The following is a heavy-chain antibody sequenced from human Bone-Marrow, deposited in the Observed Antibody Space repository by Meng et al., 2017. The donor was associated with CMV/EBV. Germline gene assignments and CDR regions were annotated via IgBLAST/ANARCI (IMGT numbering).Heavy chain of an antibody. V-gene: IGHV1-69*10. CDR2: IIPILGIA. CDR3: ARPGKGYCSSTSCYTYGYYYYYGMDV. J-gene: IGHJ6*02. Sequence: SVKVSCKASGGTFSSYAISWVRQVPGQGLEWMGGIIPILGIANYAQKFQGRVTITADKSTSTAYMELSSLRSEDTAVYYCARPGKGYCSSTSCYTYGYYYYYGMDVWGQGTTVTVSS. CDR1: GGTFSSYA. D-gene: IGHD2-2*02.